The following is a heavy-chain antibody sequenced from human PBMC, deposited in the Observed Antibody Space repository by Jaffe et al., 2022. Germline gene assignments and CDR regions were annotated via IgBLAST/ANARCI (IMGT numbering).Heavy chain of an antibody. V-gene: IGHV3-48*03. J-gene: IGHJ4*02. CDR1: GFTFSSYE. CDR3: ARGPLYYDYVWGSYRSYYFDY. Sequence: EVQLVESGGGLVQPGGSLRLSCAASGFTFSSYEMNWVRQAPGKGLEWVSYISSSGSTIYYADSVKGRFTISRDNAKNSLYLQMNSLRAEDTAVYYCARGPLYYDYVWGSYRSYYFDYWGQGTLVTVSS. CDR2: ISSSGSTI. D-gene: IGHD3-16*02.